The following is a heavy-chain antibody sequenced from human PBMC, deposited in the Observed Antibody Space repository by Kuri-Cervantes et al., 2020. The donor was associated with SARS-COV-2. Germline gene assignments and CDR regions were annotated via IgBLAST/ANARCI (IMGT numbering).Heavy chain of an antibody. CDR3: AKTYKRYFDWLLLDY. Sequence: SLKISCNASGGTFSSYAISWVRQAPGQGLEWMGGIIPIFGTANYAQKFQGRVTIISDESTSTAYMELSSLRAEETALYYCAKTYKRYFDWLLLDYWGQGTLVTVSS. CDR2: IIPIFGTA. V-gene: IGHV1-69*13. J-gene: IGHJ4*02. D-gene: IGHD3-9*01. CDR1: GGTFSSYA.